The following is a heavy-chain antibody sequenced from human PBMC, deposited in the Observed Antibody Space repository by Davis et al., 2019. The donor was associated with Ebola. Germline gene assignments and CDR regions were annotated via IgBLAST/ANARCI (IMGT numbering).Heavy chain of an antibody. V-gene: IGHV4-61*03. CDR3: ARSGYNYGLDFYYGMDV. Sequence: SETLSLTCAVSGGSISSGGYSWSWIRQPPGKRLEWTGFVYSSGSTYYNPSLKSRVSISVDTSQNHFSLKLSSVTAADTAVYYCARSGYNYGLDFYYGMDVWGQGTTVTVSS. CDR1: GGSISSGGYS. D-gene: IGHD5-18*01. J-gene: IGHJ6*02. CDR2: VYSSGST.